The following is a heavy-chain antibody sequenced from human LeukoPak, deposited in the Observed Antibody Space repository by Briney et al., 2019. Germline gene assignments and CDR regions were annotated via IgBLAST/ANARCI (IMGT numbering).Heavy chain of an antibody. Sequence: GGSLRLSCAASGFTFSSYWMSWVRQAPGKGLEWVANIKQDGSEKYYVDSVKGRFTISRDNAKNSLYLQMNSLRAEDTAVYYCARSVDTAMAYAFDIWGQGTMVTVSS. J-gene: IGHJ3*02. CDR2: IKQDGSEK. CDR3: ARSVDTAMAYAFDI. CDR1: GFTFSSYW. D-gene: IGHD5-18*01. V-gene: IGHV3-7*01.